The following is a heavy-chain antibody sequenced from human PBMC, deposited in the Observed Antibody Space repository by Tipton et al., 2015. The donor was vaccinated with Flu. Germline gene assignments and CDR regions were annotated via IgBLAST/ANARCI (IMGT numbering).Heavy chain of an antibody. J-gene: IGHJ2*01. Sequence: TLSLTCTVSGGSISSYYWSWIRQPPGKGLEWIGYIYYSGSTNYNPSLKSRVTISVDTPKNQFSLKLSSVTAADTAVYYCASHSSSPWERYFDLCGRGTLVTVSS. CDR1: GGSISSYY. CDR3: ASHSSSPWERYFDL. CDR2: IYYSGST. V-gene: IGHV4-59*01. D-gene: IGHD6-13*01.